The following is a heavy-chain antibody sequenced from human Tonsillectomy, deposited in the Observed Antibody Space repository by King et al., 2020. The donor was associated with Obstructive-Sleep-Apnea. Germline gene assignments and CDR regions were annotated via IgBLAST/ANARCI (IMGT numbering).Heavy chain of an antibody. CDR1: RGSITSSDW. CDR3: TGTMSYFQR. D-gene: IGHD3-22*01. J-gene: IGHJ1*01. CDR2: IYLNVST. Sequence: VQLQESGPGLVHPSGTLSLTCSVSRGSITSSDWWSGVRQPPGKGLEWIVEIYLNVSTNYNPSLQSRVTISVDKSKNQFSLKLSSVTAVDTAVYYCTGTMSYFQRWGQGTLVTVSS. V-gene: IGHV4-4*02.